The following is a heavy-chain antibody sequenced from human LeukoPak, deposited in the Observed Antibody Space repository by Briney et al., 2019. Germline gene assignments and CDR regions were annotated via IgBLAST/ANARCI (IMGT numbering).Heavy chain of an antibody. V-gene: IGHV4-34*12. J-gene: IGHJ6*03. CDR3: ARATKGVVIVYYYYSMDV. D-gene: IGHD3-3*01. CDR2: IIHSGNT. Sequence: SETLSLTCAVYGGSFSGYYWTWVRQSPGKGLEWIGEIIHSGNTNYNPSLKSRVTISTDTSKGQFSLKLSSVTAADTAVYYCARATKGVVIVYYYYSMDVWGKGTTVTVSS. CDR1: GGSFSGYY.